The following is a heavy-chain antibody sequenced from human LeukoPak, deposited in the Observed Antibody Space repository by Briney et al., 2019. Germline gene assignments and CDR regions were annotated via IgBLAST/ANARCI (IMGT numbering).Heavy chain of an antibody. V-gene: IGHV1-2*02. D-gene: IGHD3-22*01. Sequence: ASVKVSCKASGYTFTGYYMHWVRQAPGQGLERMGWINPNSGGTNYAQKFQGRVTMTRDTSISTAYMELSRLRSDDTAVYYCAGTYYYDSSGGYWGQGTLVTVSS. CDR2: INPNSGGT. CDR3: AGTYYYDSSGGY. CDR1: GYTFTGYY. J-gene: IGHJ4*02.